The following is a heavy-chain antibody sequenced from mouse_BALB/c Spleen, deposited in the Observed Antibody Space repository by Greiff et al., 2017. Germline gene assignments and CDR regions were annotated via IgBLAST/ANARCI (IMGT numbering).Heavy chain of an antibody. CDR2: INPGSGGT. D-gene: IGHD2-4*01. CDR3: ARSVMIRYAMDY. CDR1: GYAFTNYL. V-gene: IGHV1-54*01. J-gene: IGHJ4*01. Sequence: QVQLQQSGAELVRPGTSVKVSCKASGYAFTNYLIEWVKQRPGQGLEWIGVINPGSGGTNYNEKFKGKATLTADKSSSTAYMQLSSLTSDDSAVYFCARSVMIRYAMDYWGQGTSVTVSS.